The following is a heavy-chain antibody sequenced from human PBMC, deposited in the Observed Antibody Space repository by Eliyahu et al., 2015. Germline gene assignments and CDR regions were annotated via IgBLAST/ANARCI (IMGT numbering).Heavy chain of an antibody. CDR2: IYYTGST. CDR1: XGSXXGSSYY. D-gene: IGHD6-13*01. CDR3: TTLGIAAGATRRSNYDHGTDV. J-gene: IGHJ6*02. V-gene: IGHV4-39*01. Sequence: QLQLQESGPGVVKPSGTLSXTCTXXXGSXXGSSYYWXWIRPPPGKGLEWIRSIYYTGSTYQSPSLKSRLTISVDTSTNQFSMKLSSVTAADAAIYYCTTLGIAAGATRRSNYDHGTDVWGRGTTVTVSS.